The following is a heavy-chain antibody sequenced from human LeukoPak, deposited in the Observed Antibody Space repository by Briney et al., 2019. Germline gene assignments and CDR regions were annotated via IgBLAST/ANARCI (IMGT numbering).Heavy chain of an antibody. Sequence: SETLSLTCTVSGSSISSYYWSWIRRPPGKGLEWIGYIYYSGSTNYNPSLKSRVTISVDTSKNQFSLNLSSVTAADTAVYYCARVTYGGYVEDYYFDYWGQGTLVTVSS. J-gene: IGHJ4*02. V-gene: IGHV4-59*01. CDR3: ARVTYGGYVEDYYFDY. CDR2: IYYSGST. CDR1: GSSISSYY. D-gene: IGHD5-12*01.